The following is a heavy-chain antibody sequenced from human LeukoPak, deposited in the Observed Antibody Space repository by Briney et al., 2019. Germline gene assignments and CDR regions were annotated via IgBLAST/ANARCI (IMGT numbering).Heavy chain of an antibody. Sequence: GGSLRLSCAASGFTFSSYTMTWVRQAPGKGLEWVSGISGSGDSTYYADSVKGRFTISRDNSKDTLHLQMNSLRAEDTAVYYCAKDQTPYYWGQGTLVTVSS. CDR2: ISGSGDST. J-gene: IGHJ4*02. CDR1: GFTFSSYT. V-gene: IGHV3-23*01. CDR3: AKDQTPYY.